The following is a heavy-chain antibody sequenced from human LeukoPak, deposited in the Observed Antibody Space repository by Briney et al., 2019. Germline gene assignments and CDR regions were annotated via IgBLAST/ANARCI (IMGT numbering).Heavy chain of an antibody. CDR3: ARDSLPVLRFLEWLPSNWFDP. CDR1: GYTFTGYY. Sequence: ASVKVSCKASGYTFTGYYMHWVRQAPGQGLEWMGWINPNGGGTNYAQKFQGRVTMTRDTSISTAYMELSRLRSDDTAVYYCARDSLPVLRFLEWLPSNWFDPWGQGTLVAVSS. V-gene: IGHV1-2*02. CDR2: INPNGGGT. J-gene: IGHJ5*02. D-gene: IGHD3-3*01.